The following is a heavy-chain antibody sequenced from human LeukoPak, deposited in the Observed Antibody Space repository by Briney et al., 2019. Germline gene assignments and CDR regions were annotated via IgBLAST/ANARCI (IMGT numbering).Heavy chain of an antibody. Sequence: SETLSLTCTVSGGSISTDYWTWIRQPAGKGLEWIGLIYTSGSTNYNPSLKSRVTMSVDTSKNQFSLKLTSVTAADTAVYYCASDFGYGGQGTLVTVSS. CDR1: GGSISTDY. CDR3: ASDFGY. J-gene: IGHJ4*02. D-gene: IGHD3-10*01. V-gene: IGHV4-4*07. CDR2: IYTSGST.